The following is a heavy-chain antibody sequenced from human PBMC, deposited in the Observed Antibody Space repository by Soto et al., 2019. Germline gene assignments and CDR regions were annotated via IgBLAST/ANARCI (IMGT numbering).Heavy chain of an antibody. D-gene: IGHD1-7*01. CDR3: ASRDPGTSVDY. Sequence: SETLSLTCAVSGGSFTSNNWWTWVRQPPGQGLEWIGEVYRTGSTNYNPSLKSRVTTSLDKSENQFSLKVTSLTAADTAVYYCASRDPGTSVDYWGQGTLVTVSS. V-gene: IGHV4-4*02. CDR2: VYRTGST. J-gene: IGHJ4*02. CDR1: GGSFTSNNW.